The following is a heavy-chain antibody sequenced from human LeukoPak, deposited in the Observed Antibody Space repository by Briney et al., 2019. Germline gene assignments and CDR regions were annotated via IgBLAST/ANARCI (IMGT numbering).Heavy chain of an antibody. J-gene: IGHJ4*02. CDR2: ISAYNGEI. CDR1: GYTFTSYG. D-gene: IGHD2-15*01. Sequence: ASLKVSCKASGYTFTSYGISWVRQAPGQGLEWMGWISAYNGEINYPQKLQGRVTMTPDTSTSTAYMELRSLRSDDTAVYYCARYCSGGGCLIDYWGQGTLV. CDR3: ARYCSGGGCLIDY. V-gene: IGHV1-18*01.